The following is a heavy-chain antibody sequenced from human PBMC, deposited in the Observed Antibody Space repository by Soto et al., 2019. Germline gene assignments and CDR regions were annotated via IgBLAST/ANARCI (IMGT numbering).Heavy chain of an antibody. V-gene: IGHV4-39*01. CDR1: GGSISSPSYY. Sequence: TVSGGSISSPSYYWAWIRQPPGKGLEWIGSIYYTGITYYNPSLRSRVTMSVGTSKNQFSLRLTSVTAADTAVYYCASHGVAALQFDSWGQGTLVTVSS. J-gene: IGHJ4*02. CDR2: IYYTGIT. CDR3: ASHGVAALQFDS. D-gene: IGHD2-15*01.